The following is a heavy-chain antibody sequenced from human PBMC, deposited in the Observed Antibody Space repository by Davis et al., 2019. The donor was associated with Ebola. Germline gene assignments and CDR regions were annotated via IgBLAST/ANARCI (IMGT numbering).Heavy chain of an antibody. V-gene: IGHV5-10-1*01. CDR1: GYSFTSYW. CDR3: ARRRLGGNSARYYYGMDV. D-gene: IGHD4-23*01. Sequence: GESLKISCKGSGYSFTSYWISWVRQMPGKGLEWMGRIDPSDSYTNYSPSFQGHVTISADKSISTAYLQWSSLKASDTAMYYCARRRLGGNSARYYYGMDVWGQGTTVTVSS. CDR2: IDPSDSYT. J-gene: IGHJ6*02.